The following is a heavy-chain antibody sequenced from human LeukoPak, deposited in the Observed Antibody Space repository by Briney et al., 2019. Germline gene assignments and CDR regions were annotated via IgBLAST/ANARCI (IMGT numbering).Heavy chain of an antibody. CDR2: INPNSGGT. V-gene: IGHV1-2*02. J-gene: IGHJ4*02. CDR3: ARVPYSSGWPQPTWGPHFDY. D-gene: IGHD6-19*01. Sequence: ASVKVSCKASGYTFTGYYMHWVRQAPGQGLEWMGWINPNSGGTNYAQKFQGRVTMTRDTSISTAYMELSRLRSDDTAVYYCARVPYSSGWPQPTWGPHFDYWGQGTLVTVSS. CDR1: GYTFTGYY.